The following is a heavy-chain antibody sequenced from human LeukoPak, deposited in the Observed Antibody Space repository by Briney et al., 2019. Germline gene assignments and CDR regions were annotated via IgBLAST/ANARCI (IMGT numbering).Heavy chain of an antibody. D-gene: IGHD6-13*01. J-gene: IGHJ3*02. Sequence: QAGGSLRLSCAASGFTFSTYGMHWVRQAPGKGLEWVAVIWPNGSNKYHADSVKGRFTISRDNSKSTLFLQMSSLAAEDTAVYYCVGELLAAAGTIGAFDIWSRGTMVTVSS. CDR2: IWPNGSNK. CDR3: VGELLAAAGTIGAFDI. CDR1: GFTFSTYG. V-gene: IGHV3-33*01.